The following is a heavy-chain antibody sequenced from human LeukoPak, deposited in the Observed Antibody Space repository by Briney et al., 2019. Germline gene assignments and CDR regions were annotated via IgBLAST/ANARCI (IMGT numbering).Heavy chain of an antibody. D-gene: IGHD6-19*01. CDR2: IYYTGNT. CDR1: GGSISVTY. CDR3: CRRSKPVVGFAFDI. V-gene: IGHV4-59*08. Sequence: SETLSLTCTDSGGSISVTYWSWIRQPPGKGLEWIGYIYYTGNTNYNPSLKSRVTISVDTSKNQFSLKLSSVTAADTAVYYCCRRSKPVVGFAFDIWGQGTMVTVSS. J-gene: IGHJ3*02.